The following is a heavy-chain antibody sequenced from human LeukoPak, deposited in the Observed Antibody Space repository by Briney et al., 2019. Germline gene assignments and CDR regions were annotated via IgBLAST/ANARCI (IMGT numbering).Heavy chain of an antibody. J-gene: IGHJ4*02. D-gene: IGHD5-18*01. CDR1: GFTFSSST. CDR2: ISSTSTST. V-gene: IGHV3-23*01. CDR3: AKDIWGGTAMVFDY. Sequence: GGSLRLSCAASGFTFSSSTMNWVRQAPGKGLEWVSSISSTSTSTYCADSVKGRFTISRDNSKNTLYLQMNNLRDDDTAVYYCAKDIWGGTAMVFDYWGQGTLVTVSS.